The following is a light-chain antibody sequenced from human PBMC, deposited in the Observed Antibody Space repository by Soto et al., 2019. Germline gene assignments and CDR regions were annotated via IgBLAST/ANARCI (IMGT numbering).Light chain of an antibody. CDR1: GSNIGTNT. Sequence: QSVLTQPPSASGTPGQRVTISCSGSGSNIGTNTVNWYHQLPGTAPKLLIYNNNQRPSGVPDRFSGSKSGTSASLAISGLQSEDEDDYYCAAWDDSLNGVVFGGGTKLTVL. CDR3: AAWDDSLNGVV. J-gene: IGLJ2*01. CDR2: NNN. V-gene: IGLV1-44*01.